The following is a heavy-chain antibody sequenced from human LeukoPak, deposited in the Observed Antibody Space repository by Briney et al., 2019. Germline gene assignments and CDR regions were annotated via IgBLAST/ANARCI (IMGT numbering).Heavy chain of an antibody. J-gene: IGHJ6*03. CDR1: GLTFSNYS. V-gene: IGHV3-21*01. D-gene: IGHD2-15*01. CDR2: ISSSSSYI. Sequence: PGGSLRLSCAASGLTFSNYSMNWVRQAPGKGLEWVSSISSSSSYIYYADSVKGRFTISRDNAKNSLYLQMNSLRAEDTAVYYCARDTDCSGGSCYSSNDYYYYYMDVWGKGTTVTVSS. CDR3: ARDTDCSGGSCYSSNDYYYYYMDV.